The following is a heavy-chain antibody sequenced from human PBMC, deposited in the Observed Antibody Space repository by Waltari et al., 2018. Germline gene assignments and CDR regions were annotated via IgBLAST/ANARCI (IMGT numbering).Heavy chain of an antibody. CDR3: ARDSSGSSYYYYGMDV. D-gene: IGHD5-12*01. CDR2: IDYSGST. Sequence: QLQLQESGPGLVKPSETLSLTCTVSGGSISSSSYYWGWIRPPPGKGLEWIGSIDYSGSTYYNPSLKSRVTISVDTSKNQFSLKLSSVTAADTAVYYCARDSSGSSYYYYGMDVWGQGTTVTVSS. V-gene: IGHV4-39*07. CDR1: GGSISSSSYY. J-gene: IGHJ6*02.